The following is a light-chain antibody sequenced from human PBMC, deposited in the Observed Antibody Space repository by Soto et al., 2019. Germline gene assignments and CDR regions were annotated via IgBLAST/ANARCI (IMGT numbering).Light chain of an antibody. V-gene: IGKV3-20*01. CDR3: QQYGDSVFT. CDR1: QSVNRGY. Sequence: EIVLTQSPATLSLSPGERATLSCRASQSVNRGYLAWFQHKRGRAPRLLIYGTSGRATGIPDRFSGNGSRTDFTLTISSLEPEYFGVYYCQQYGDSVFTFGPGTKVEIK. CDR2: GTS. J-gene: IGKJ3*01.